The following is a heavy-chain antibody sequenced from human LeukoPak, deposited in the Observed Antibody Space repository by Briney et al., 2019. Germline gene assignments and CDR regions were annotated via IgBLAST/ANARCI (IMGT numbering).Heavy chain of an antibody. Sequence: PGGSLRLSCAASGFTFSNYAMGWVRQAPGKGLEWVSAISGTGDVPYYADSVKGRFTISRDNSKNTLYLQMNSLRAEDTAVYHCAKPGYSGSYHFDYWGQGTLVTVSS. CDR3: AKPGYSGSYHFDY. J-gene: IGHJ4*02. CDR1: GFTFSNYA. V-gene: IGHV3-23*01. D-gene: IGHD1-26*01. CDR2: ISGTGDVP.